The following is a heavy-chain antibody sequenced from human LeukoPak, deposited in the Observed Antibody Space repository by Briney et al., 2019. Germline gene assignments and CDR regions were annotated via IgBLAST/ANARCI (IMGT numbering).Heavy chain of an antibody. J-gene: IGHJ1*01. CDR3: ARRRYYDSTGYLD. V-gene: IGHV4-39*01. CDR1: GGYISSSSYY. D-gene: IGHD3-22*01. Sequence: SETLSFTCTVSGGYISSSSYYWDWIRQPSGRGPEWIGSIYYSGSTYYNPSLKSRVTIFLDTSKNQFSLKLASVTAADTAVYYCARRRYYDSTGYLDWGQGTLVTVSS. CDR2: IYYSGST.